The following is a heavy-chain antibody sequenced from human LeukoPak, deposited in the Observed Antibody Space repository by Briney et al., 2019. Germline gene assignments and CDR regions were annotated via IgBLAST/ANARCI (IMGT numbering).Heavy chain of an antibody. D-gene: IGHD3-9*01. Sequence: ASVKVSCKASGGTFSSYAISWVRQAPGQGLEWMGGIIPIFGTANYAQKFQGRVTITRDTSASTAYMELSSLRSEDTAVYYCARSRLVTLSCQDYWGQGTLVTVSS. CDR2: IIPIFGTA. CDR1: GGTFSSYA. CDR3: ARSRLVTLSCQDY. J-gene: IGHJ4*02. V-gene: IGHV1-69*05.